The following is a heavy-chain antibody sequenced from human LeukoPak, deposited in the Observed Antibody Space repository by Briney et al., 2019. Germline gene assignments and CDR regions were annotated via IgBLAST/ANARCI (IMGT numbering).Heavy chain of an antibody. CDR1: GFTFSSYG. CDR2: ISGSGGST. V-gene: IGHV3-23*01. D-gene: IGHD6-19*01. J-gene: IGHJ4*02. Sequence: PGGTLRLSCAASGFTFSSYGMTWVRQAPGKGLEWVSAISGSGGSTYYADSVRGRFTISRDNSKNTLYLQMNSLRAEDTAVYYCAKDRPAGYSSGWYDYWGQGTLVTVSS. CDR3: AKDRPAGYSSGWYDY.